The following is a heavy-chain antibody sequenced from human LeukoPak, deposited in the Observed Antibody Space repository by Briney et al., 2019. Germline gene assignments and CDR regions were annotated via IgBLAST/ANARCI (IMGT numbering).Heavy chain of an antibody. CDR3: AKTSLSDSSGHYYYMDV. D-gene: IGHD3-3*01. Sequence: GSLRLSCAASGFTFSSYRMNWVRQAPGKGLEWVSPISSSSSYIYYADSVKGRFTISRDNSRNTVSLQLSNLRTEDTALYYCAKTSLSDSSGHYYYMDVWGKGTTVTVSS. V-gene: IGHV3-21*01. CDR2: ISSSSSYI. CDR1: GFTFSSYR. J-gene: IGHJ6*03.